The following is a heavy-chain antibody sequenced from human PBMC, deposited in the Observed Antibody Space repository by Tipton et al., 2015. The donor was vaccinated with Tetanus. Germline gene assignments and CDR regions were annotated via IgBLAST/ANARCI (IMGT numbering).Heavy chain of an antibody. Sequence: CAASGFIFSSYGIHWVRRAPGKGLEWVAVSWYDGTDKYYADSVKGRFTISRDNSKNTLYLQMNSLRAEDTAVYYCAREADCSGGSCFSGDFDNWGQGTQVTVSS. CDR1: GFIFSSYG. J-gene: IGHJ4*02. CDR3: AREADCSGGSCFSGDFDN. CDR2: SWYDGTDK. D-gene: IGHD2-15*01. V-gene: IGHV3-33*01.